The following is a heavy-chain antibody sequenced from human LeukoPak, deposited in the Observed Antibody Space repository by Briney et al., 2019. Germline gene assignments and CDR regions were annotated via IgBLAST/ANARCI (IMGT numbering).Heavy chain of an antibody. CDR1: GGLISSGSCY. CDR2: MYTSGST. D-gene: IGHD2-2*01. Sequence: SETLSLTCTVSGGLISSGSCYWSWIRQPAGKGLEWIGRMYTSGSTNYNPSLKSRVTISVDTSKNQFSLKLSSVTAADTAVYYCARDREDIVVPPGAKRKTWYFDYWGQGTLVTVSS. V-gene: IGHV4-61*02. CDR3: ARDREDIVVPPGAKRKTWYFDY. J-gene: IGHJ4*02.